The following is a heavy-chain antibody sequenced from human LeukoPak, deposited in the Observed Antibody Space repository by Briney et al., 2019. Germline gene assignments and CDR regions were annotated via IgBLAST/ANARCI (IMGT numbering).Heavy chain of an antibody. D-gene: IGHD3-22*01. CDR2: ISSNGGST. Sequence: GGSLRLSCSASGFTFSYYAMHWVRQAAGKGLEFVSGISSNGGSTYYADSLKGRFIVSRDNSNNTLYLQMSSLRAEDTAIYYCAKGPTYDSLPYYFDYWGQGTLVTVSS. CDR3: AKGPTYDSLPYYFDY. J-gene: IGHJ4*02. V-gene: IGHV3-64D*09. CDR1: GFTFSYYA.